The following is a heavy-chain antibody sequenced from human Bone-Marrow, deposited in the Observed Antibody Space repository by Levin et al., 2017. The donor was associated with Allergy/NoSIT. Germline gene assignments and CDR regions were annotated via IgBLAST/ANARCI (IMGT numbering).Heavy chain of an antibody. CDR3: ARSGYCSGGSCSYDAFYV. V-gene: IGHV3-48*01. J-gene: IGHJ3*01. CDR2: ISSTSATI. CDR1: GFSLSPYS. Sequence: PGGSLRLSCEASGFSLSPYSMAWVRQAPGKGLEWLSYISSTSATIYYADSVKGRFTVTRDNAKNSLYLQMNSLRADDTATYSCARSGYCSGGSCSYDAFYVWGQGTMVNVSS. D-gene: IGHD2-15*01.